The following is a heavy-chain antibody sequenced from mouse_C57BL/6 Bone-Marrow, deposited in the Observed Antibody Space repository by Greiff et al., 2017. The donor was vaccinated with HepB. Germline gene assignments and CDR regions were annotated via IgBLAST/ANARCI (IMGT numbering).Heavy chain of an antibody. Sequence: QVQLQQSGPELVKPGASVKLSCKASGYTFTSYDINWVKQRPGQGLEWIGWIYRRDGSTKYNEKFKGKATLTVDTSSSTAYMELHSLTSEDSAVYFCARAAYYYSSWFAYWGQGTLVTVSA. CDR2: IYRRDGST. D-gene: IGHD1-1*01. CDR1: GYTFTSYD. V-gene: IGHV1-85*01. J-gene: IGHJ3*01. CDR3: ARAAYYYSSWFAY.